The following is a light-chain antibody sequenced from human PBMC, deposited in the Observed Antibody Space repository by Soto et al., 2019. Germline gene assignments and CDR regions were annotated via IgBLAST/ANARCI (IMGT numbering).Light chain of an antibody. CDR3: QQYASSLLT. Sequence: EIVLTQSPGTLSLSPGERATLSCRAIQTVSSSYLAWYQQKPGQAPRLLIYGASSRATGIPDRFSGSGSGTDFTLTISRLEPEDFAVYYCQQYASSLLTFGGGTKVDIK. V-gene: IGKV3-20*01. CDR1: QTVSSSY. J-gene: IGKJ4*01. CDR2: GAS.